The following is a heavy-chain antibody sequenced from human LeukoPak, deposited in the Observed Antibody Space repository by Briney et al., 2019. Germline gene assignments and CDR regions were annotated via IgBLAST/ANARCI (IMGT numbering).Heavy chain of an antibody. V-gene: IGHV1-69*05. CDR3: ARDGEQTLDFDY. Sequence: SVKVSCKASGGTFSSYAISWVRQAPGQGLEWMGRIIPIFGTANYAQKFQGRVTTTTDESTSTAYMELRSLRSDDTAVYYCARDGEQTLDFDYWGQGTLVTVSS. CDR2: IIPIFGTA. CDR1: GGTFSSYA. D-gene: IGHD1/OR15-1a*01. J-gene: IGHJ4*02.